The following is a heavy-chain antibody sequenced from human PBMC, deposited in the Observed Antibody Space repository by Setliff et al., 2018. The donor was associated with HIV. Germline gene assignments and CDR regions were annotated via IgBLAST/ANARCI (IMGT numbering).Heavy chain of an antibody. CDR2: IKQDESEI. Sequence: PGGSLRLSCAASGFTFDDFGMSWVRQGPGKGLEWLANIKQDESEIYYVDSVRGRFTVSRDNARNSLYLQMNSLRAEDTAIYYCARIYRSSWPFDACDIWGQGTMVTVSS. J-gene: IGHJ3*02. V-gene: IGHV3-7*03. D-gene: IGHD6-6*01. CDR1: GFTFDDFG. CDR3: ARIYRSSWPFDACDI.